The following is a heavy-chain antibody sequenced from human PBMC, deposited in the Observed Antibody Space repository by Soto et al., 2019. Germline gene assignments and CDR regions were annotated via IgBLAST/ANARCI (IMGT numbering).Heavy chain of an antibody. D-gene: IGHD4-17*01. V-gene: IGHV3-30*18. Sequence: GGSLRLSCEAAGITFRSFGMHWVRQAPGKGLEWVAITSFDESNKYYADSVRGRFIISRDNSKNTLYLQMNSLKPEDTAVYYCAKHGVSDALDLWGQGTLVTVSS. CDR2: TSFDESNK. J-gene: IGHJ3*01. CDR3: AKHGVSDALDL. CDR1: GITFRSFG.